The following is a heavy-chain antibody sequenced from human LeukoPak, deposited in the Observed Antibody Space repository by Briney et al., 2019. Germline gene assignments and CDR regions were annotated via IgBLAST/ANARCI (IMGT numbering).Heavy chain of an antibody. CDR1: GYTSTSYY. CDR2: INPSGGVT. V-gene: IGHV1-46*01. D-gene: IGHD3-10*01. CDR3: ARGFYGSGSYVTFDY. J-gene: IGHJ4*02. Sequence: VASVKGSCKASGYTSTSYYIHCVRQAPGQGLEWMGIINPSGGVTTYAQKFQGRVTMTRDTSTSTVYMELSSLGSEDTSVYYCARGFYGSGSYVTFDYWGQGTLVTVSS.